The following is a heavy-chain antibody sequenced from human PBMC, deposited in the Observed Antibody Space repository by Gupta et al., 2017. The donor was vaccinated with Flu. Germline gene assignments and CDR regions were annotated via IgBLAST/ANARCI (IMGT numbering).Heavy chain of an antibody. CDR1: FTFSSYV. CDR3: VKGDRNSGWFD. V-gene: IGHV3-23*01. J-gene: IGHJ4*02. Sequence: FTFSSYVMSWVRQAPGKGLEWVSAIGGSGGGTYYADSVKGRFTISRDNSKNTLYLQMNSLRAEDTAVYYWVKGDRNSGWFDWGQGTLVTVSS. CDR2: IGGSGGGT. D-gene: IGHD6-13*01.